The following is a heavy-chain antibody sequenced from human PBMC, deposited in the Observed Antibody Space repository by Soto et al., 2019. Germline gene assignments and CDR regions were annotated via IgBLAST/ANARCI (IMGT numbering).Heavy chain of an antibody. Sequence: EVQLLESGGGLVQPGGSLRLSCAASGFTFSSHAMSWVRQPPGKGLEWVSVVSGSAGRTYYADSVKGRFTISRDNSKNPLYLQMNSLRVDDTAIYYCAQEVGMAGTDTRGDVDYWGQGTLVTASS. V-gene: IGHV3-23*01. CDR1: GFTFSSHA. J-gene: IGHJ4*02. D-gene: IGHD6-13*01. CDR2: VSGSAGRT. CDR3: AQEVGMAGTDTRGDVDY.